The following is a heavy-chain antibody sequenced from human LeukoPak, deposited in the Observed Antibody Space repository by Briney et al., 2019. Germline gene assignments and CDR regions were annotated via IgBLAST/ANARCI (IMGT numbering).Heavy chain of an antibody. CDR3: ARAEYYYDRSGYFFDY. D-gene: IGHD3-22*01. Sequence: SPAATLSPTCTVSGDSISSGRYYWSWIRQHPGNRLEWIGYIYNSGSTYYNASLRSRITISADTSKNQFSLKLNSVTAADTAIYYCARAEYYYDRSGYFFDYWGQGTLVTVSS. J-gene: IGHJ4*02. V-gene: IGHV4-31*03. CDR1: GDSISSGRYY. CDR2: IYNSGST.